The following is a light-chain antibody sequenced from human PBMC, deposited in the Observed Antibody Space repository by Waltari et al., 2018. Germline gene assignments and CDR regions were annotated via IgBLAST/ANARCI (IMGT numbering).Light chain of an antibody. CDR1: SSNIGSNY. V-gene: IGLV1-47*01. Sequence: QSVLTQPPSASGPPGQRVTISCSGSSSNIGSNYVYWYQQLPGTATKLLIYTNRSRPSVVPYLFSGSKSGTSASLAISGLRSEDEGDYFCAAWDDRLTVVVFGGGTKLTVL. CDR3: AAWDDRLTVVV. CDR2: TNR. J-gene: IGLJ2*01.